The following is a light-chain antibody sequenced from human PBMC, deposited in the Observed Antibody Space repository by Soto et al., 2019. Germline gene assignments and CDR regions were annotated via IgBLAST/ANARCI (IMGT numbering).Light chain of an antibody. CDR2: EVG. J-gene: IGLJ1*01. Sequence: QSVLTQPPSASGSPGQSVTISCTGTSSDVGAYNYVSWYQHHPAKARTLLIDEVGKRPSGVPDRFSGSKSGNTASXTVSGLQAEDEADYYCTSHAAVINFPYVFGTGTKVTVL. CDR1: SSDVGAYNY. V-gene: IGLV2-8*01. CDR3: TSHAAVINFPYV.